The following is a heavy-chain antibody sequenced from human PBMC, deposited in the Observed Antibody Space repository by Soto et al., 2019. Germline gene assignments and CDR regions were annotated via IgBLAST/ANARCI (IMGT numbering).Heavy chain of an antibody. CDR2: AYYRSKWYN. D-gene: IGHD6-19*01. CDR3: ARLAPGGSGGGGDY. CDR1: GDSVSSNSSA. Sequence: PSQTLSLACAISGDSVSSNSSAWNFIRQSPSSGLEWLGRAYYRSKWYNDYAVSVKSRITIKPDTSKNHFSLQLNSVTPEDTAVYYCARLAPGGSGGGGDYWGQGTLVTVSS. J-gene: IGHJ4*02. V-gene: IGHV6-1*01.